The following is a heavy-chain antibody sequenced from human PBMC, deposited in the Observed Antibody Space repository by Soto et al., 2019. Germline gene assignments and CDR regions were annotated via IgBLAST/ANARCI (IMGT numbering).Heavy chain of an antibody. CDR3: ARARTGTTSMDV. CDR2: MNPNRGNT. Sequence: QVQLVQSGAEVKKPGASVKVSCKDSGYTFTSYDINWVRQATGQGLEWMGWMNPNRGNTGYAQKFRGRVTMTRNTSISTAYMELSRLRSEDTAVYYCARARTGTTSMDVWGQGTTVTVSS. J-gene: IGHJ6*02. D-gene: IGHD1-1*01. CDR1: GYTFTSYD. V-gene: IGHV1-8*01.